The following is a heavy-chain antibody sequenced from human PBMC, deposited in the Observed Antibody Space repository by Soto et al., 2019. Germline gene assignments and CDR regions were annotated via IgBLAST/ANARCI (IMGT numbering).Heavy chain of an antibody. Sequence: SETLSLTCTVSRGSISSDDHYWSWIRQPPGKGLEWIGYIYYSGSTSFNPSLKSRLTISVDTSKNQLSLQLRSVTAAATAVYSCARLWISFGEYDYWGQRSLVPVSA. V-gene: IGHV4-30-4*01. J-gene: IGHJ4*02. CDR1: RGSISSDDHY. D-gene: IGHD3-10*01. CDR2: IYYSGST. CDR3: ARLWISFGEYDY.